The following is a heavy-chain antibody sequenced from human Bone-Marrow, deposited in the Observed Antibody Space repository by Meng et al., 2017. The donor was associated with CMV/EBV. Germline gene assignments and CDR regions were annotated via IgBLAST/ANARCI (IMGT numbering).Heavy chain of an antibody. CDR1: GCTFRSRS. V-gene: IGHV3-48*04. D-gene: IGHD3-3*01. Sequence: GESLKISCPASGCTFRSRSMNWVRQAPGRGLEWVSYIKRGGDVKYYADSVKCRFTISRDNGGNPLSLQMNSLRAEDTGVFYCVRDVDSRRWIDCYGWLDPWGQGTLVTVSS. CDR2: IKRGGDVK. J-gene: IGHJ5*02. CDR3: VRDVDSRRWIDCYGWLDP.